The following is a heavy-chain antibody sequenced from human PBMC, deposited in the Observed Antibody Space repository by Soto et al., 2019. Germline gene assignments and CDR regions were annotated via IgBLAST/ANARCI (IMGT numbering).Heavy chain of an antibody. CDR2: IYWDNDN. CDR3: AHRGFSSGSWPGRHFDP. D-gene: IGHD3-10*01. V-gene: IGHV2-5*02. J-gene: IGHJ5*02. Sequence: QITLRESGPTLVKPTQTLTLTCSLSGVSLNTDGVAVGWFRQPPGKALEWLAQIYWDNDNSYSPSLRSRLTNTKDISGSDVVLRLTNVDPVDSYTYFCAHRGFSSGSWPGRHFDPWGQGILVTVSS. CDR1: GVSLNTDGVA.